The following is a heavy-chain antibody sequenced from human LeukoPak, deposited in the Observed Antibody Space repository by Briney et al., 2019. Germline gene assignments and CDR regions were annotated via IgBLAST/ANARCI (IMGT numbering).Heavy chain of an antibody. D-gene: IGHD3-10*01. CDR3: ARGGYGSGTTQWGYDNYGMDV. CDR1: GYTFTSYD. V-gene: IGHV1-8*01. CDR2: MNPNSGNT. Sequence: ASVKVSCKASGYTFTSYDINWVRQATGQGLEWMGWMNPNSGNTGYAQKFQGRVTMTRNTSISTAYMELSSLRSEDTAVYYCARGGYGSGTTQWGYDNYGMDVWGQGTTVTVSS. J-gene: IGHJ6*02.